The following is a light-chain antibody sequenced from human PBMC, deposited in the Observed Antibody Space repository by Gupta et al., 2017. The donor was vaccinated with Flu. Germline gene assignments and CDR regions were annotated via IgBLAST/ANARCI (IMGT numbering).Light chain of an antibody. CDR2: VAS. CDR1: QGISSW. V-gene: IGKV1-9*01. CDR3: QQRNSYPTT. Sequence: PSFLSASVGDRVTITCRASQGISSWLAWYQQKPGKAPKLLIYVASTLQSGVPSRFSGSGSVTQFTLTISSLQSEDFATYYCQQRNSYPTTFGQGTKMEIK. J-gene: IGKJ2*01.